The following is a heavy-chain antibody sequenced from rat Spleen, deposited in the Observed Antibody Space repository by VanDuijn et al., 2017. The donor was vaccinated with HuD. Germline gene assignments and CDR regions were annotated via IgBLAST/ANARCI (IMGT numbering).Heavy chain of an antibody. V-gene: IGHV7-7*01. J-gene: IGHJ2*01. CDR2: IRNKANGYTT. D-gene: IGHD1-12*03. CDR1: GFTFTDFY. CDR3: ARAYYDGYFY. Sequence: EVKLLESGGGLVQPGGSMRLSCAASGFTFTDFYMNWIRQPAGKAPEWLGFIRNKANGYTTEYNPSVKGRFTISRDNTQNMLYLQMNTLRAEDTATYYCARAYYDGYFYWGQGVMVIVSS.